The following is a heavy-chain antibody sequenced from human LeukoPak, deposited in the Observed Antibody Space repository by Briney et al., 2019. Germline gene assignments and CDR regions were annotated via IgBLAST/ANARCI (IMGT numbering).Heavy chain of an antibody. V-gene: IGHV3-74*01. CDR1: GFSLSNYW. J-gene: IGHJ6*03. D-gene: IGHD3-22*01. CDR2: INVDGSGI. CDR3: AREGSGYSYYYYYYYMDV. Sequence: GGSLRLSCAVSGFSLSNYWMHWVRQGPGKGLVWVSHINVDGSGITYADSVKGRFTISRDNAKNSLYLQMNSLRAEDTAVYYCAREGSGYSYYYYYYYMDVWGKGTTVTVSS.